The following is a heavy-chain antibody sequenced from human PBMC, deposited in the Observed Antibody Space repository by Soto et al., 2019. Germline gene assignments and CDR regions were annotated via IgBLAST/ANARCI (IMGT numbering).Heavy chain of an antibody. CDR3: ARGAHTYGYVFDY. V-gene: IGHV1-3*01. D-gene: IGHD5-18*01. J-gene: IGHJ4*02. CDR1: GYTFTSNA. CDR2: VNAGNGYT. Sequence: QVHLVQSGAEVKKPGASVKVSCRSSGYTFTSNAIHWVRQAPGQSLEWMGWVNAGNGYTKYLQNFQGRVTITSDKSASTAYMEMNSLRSEDTAVYYWARGAHTYGYVFDYWGQGTLVTVSS.